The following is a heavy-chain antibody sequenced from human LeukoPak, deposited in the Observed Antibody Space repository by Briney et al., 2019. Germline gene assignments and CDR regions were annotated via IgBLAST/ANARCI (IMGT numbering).Heavy chain of an antibody. D-gene: IGHD3-22*01. J-gene: IGHJ5*02. CDR1: GGSFSGYY. CDR2: INHSGST. Sequence: SETLSLTCAVYGGSFSGYYWSWIRQPPGKGLEWIGEINHSGSTNYNPSLKSRVTISVDTSKNQFSLKLSSVTAADTAVYYCVRDSFTMIGSPETAWGQGTLVTVSS. V-gene: IGHV4-34*01. CDR3: VRDSFTMIGSPETA.